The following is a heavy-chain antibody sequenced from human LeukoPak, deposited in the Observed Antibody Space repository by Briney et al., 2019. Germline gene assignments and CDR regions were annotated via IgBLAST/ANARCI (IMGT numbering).Heavy chain of an antibody. CDR2: IYYSGIT. D-gene: IGHD3-10*01. J-gene: IGHJ6*03. Sequence: GSLRLSCAASGFTFSSYAMSWIRQPPGKGLEWIGSIYYSGITYRNPSLKSRVTISVDTSKNQFSLRLSSVTAADTAVYYCARHQEAMVRGVLYYMDVWGKGTTVTISS. V-gene: IGHV4-39*01. CDR3: ARHQEAMVRGVLYYMDV. CDR1: GFTFSSYA.